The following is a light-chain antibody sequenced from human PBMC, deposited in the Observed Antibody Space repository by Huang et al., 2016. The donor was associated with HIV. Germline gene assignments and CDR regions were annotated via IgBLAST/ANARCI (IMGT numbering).Light chain of an antibody. CDR2: GAS. V-gene: IGKV3-20*01. CDR1: QSISSSY. Sequence: ETVLTQSPGTLSLSPGDRATLSCKTSQSISSSYLAWYQQKSGQAPRLLVYGASKRASGIPDRFSGSGSGTDFALTINGLEPEDFAMYYCQQYGTSPYTFGQGTELEIK. CDR3: QQYGTSPYT. J-gene: IGKJ2*01.